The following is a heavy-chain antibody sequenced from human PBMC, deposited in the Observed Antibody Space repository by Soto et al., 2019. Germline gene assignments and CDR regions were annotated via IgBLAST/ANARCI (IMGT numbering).Heavy chain of an antibody. V-gene: IGHV1-69*01. Sequence: QVQLVQSVAEVKKPGSSVKVSCKASGGTFSSYAISWVRQAPGQGLEGMGGIIPIFGTANYAQKFQGRVRITAEESTSTAYRELGSVRDEDTAVYYWPRAQGPSCYYSYYYGMVVCGQGTTDTVS. CDR3: PRAQGPSCYYSYYYGMVV. D-gene: IGHD1-1*01. CDR1: GGTFSSYA. J-gene: IGHJ6*02. CDR2: IIPIFGTA.